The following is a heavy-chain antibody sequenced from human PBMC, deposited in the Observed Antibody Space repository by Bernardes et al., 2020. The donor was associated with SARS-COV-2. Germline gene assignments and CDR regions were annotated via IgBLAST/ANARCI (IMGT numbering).Heavy chain of an antibody. D-gene: IGHD3-22*01. Sequence: GGSLRLSCAASGFTFSNYALHWVRQAPGKGLEWVAIISYAGLTKYNSDSLKGRLTISRDNSRNTLYLQMTSLRPDDTAVYFCAREWEESDSSAFDMWGRGTMVTVST. CDR3: AREWEESDSSAFDM. CDR2: ISYAGLTK. J-gene: IGHJ3*02. V-gene: IGHV3-30*14. CDR1: GFTFSNYA.